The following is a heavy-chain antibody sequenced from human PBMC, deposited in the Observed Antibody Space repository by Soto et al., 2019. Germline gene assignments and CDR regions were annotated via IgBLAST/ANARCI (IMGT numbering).Heavy chain of an antibody. CDR2: IIPIFGTA. CDR1: GGTFSSYA. V-gene: IGHV1-69*01. CDR3: ARDRSSGWYDESNWYFDL. J-gene: IGHJ2*01. Sequence: QVQLVQSGAEVKKPGSSVKVSCKASGGTFSSYAISWVRQAPGQGLEWMGGIIPIFGTANYAQKFQGRVTITADESTSTAYMELSSLRSEDTAVYYCARDRSSGWYDESNWYFDLWGRGTLVTVSS. D-gene: IGHD6-19*01.